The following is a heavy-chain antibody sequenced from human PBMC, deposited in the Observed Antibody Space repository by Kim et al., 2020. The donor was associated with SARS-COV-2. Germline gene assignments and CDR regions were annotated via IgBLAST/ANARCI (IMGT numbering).Heavy chain of an antibody. V-gene: IGHV1-69*13. CDR3: ARESDDFWSGYKRPTANYYYYGMDV. Sequence: SVKVSCKASGGTFSSYAISWVRQAPGQGLEWMGGIIPIFGTANYAQKFQGRVTITADESTSTAYMELSSLRSEDTAVYYCARESDDFWSGYKRPTANYYYYGMDVWGQGTTVTVSS. CDR1: GGTFSSYA. J-gene: IGHJ6*02. D-gene: IGHD3-3*01. CDR2: IIPIFGTA.